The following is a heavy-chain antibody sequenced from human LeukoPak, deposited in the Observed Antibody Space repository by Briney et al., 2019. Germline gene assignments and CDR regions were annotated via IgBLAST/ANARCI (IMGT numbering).Heavy chain of an antibody. D-gene: IGHD2-21*01. CDR1: GFTFRSYR. Sequence: GGSLRLSCAASGFTFRSYRMHWVRRAPGKGLEYVSAITSNGGSTFYGSSVKGRFIISRDNSKNTLYLQMGSLRAEDMAVYYCARDMWQGDLDAFDIWGHGTMVTVS. J-gene: IGHJ3*02. CDR2: ITSNGGST. CDR3: ARDMWQGDLDAFDI. V-gene: IGHV3-64*01.